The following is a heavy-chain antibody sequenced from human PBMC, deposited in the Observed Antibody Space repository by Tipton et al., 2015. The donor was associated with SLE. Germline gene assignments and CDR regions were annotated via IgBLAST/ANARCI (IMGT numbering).Heavy chain of an antibody. D-gene: IGHD6-13*01. V-gene: IGHV3-23*04. CDR3: AKAPLDESSWDAFDI. CDR2: ISGSGSSA. CDR1: GFTFGDYA. J-gene: IGHJ3*02. Sequence: QLVQSGGGLAQPGRSLRLSCTASGFTFGDYAMSWVRQAPGKGLEWVSAISGSGSSASYVDSVKGRFTLSRDNSKNTLYLQINSLRVEDTALYYCAKAPLDESSWDAFDIWGQGTMVTVSS.